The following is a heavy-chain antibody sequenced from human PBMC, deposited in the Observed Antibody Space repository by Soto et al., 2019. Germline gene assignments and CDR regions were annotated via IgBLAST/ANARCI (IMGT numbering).Heavy chain of an antibody. Sequence: AGGSLRLSCAASGFTFSSYAIHWVRQAPGKGLEGGAVISYDGSNKYYADSVKGRFTISGDNSKNTLYLQMNSLRVEDTVVFYCARDRAPGGVQLWIYDSWGKGTLVTVSS. V-gene: IGHV3-30-3*01. J-gene: IGHJ4*02. CDR2: ISYDGSNK. D-gene: IGHD5-18*01. CDR3: ARDRAPGGVQLWIYDS. CDR1: GFTFSSYA.